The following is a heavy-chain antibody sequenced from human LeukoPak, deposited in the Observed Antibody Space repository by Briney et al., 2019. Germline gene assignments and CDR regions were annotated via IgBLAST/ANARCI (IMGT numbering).Heavy chain of an antibody. D-gene: IGHD2-2*01. CDR1: GFTFSKAW. J-gene: IGHJ4*02. Sequence: GGSLRLSCAASGFTFSKAWMSWVRQAPGKGLEWVGRIKSKTDGGTDYAAPVKGRFTISRDDSKNTLYLQMNSLKTEDTAVYYCTTDPFQNIVVVPAAIIKMDYWGQGTLVTVAS. CDR2: IKSKTDGGT. V-gene: IGHV3-15*01. CDR3: TTDPFQNIVVVPAAIIKMDY.